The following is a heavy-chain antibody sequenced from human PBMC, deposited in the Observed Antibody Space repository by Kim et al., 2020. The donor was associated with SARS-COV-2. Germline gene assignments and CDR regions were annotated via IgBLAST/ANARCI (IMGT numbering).Heavy chain of an antibody. V-gene: IGHV3-30-3*01. D-gene: IGHD6-19*01. Sequence: GGSLRLSCAAPGFTFNGYGMHWLRQPPGKGLECVAFISYDGSIKYYADSVRGRFTISRDNSKNTLYLQMNNLRTEDTAVFYCVRDYDSSGCPWGQGTLVT. CDR2: ISYDGSIK. CDR1: GFTFNGYG. J-gene: IGHJ5*02. CDR3: VRDYDSSGCP.